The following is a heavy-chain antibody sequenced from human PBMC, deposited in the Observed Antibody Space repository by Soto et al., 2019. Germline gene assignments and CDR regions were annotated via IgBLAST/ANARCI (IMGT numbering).Heavy chain of an antibody. Sequence: QITVKESGLTLVKPTETLTLTCTFSGFSLSSIGMGVGWVRQPPGKALEWLALIYWDDDKRYSPSLSSRLTITKDPSKNQVDLTMTNMDPVATATYYCARLTRGVYDLDRLWEKFDSWGQGALVTVS. V-gene: IGHV2-5*02. CDR3: ARLTRGVYDLDRLWEKFDS. CDR2: IYWDDDK. CDR1: GFSLSSIGMG. D-gene: IGHD5-12*01. J-gene: IGHJ4*02.